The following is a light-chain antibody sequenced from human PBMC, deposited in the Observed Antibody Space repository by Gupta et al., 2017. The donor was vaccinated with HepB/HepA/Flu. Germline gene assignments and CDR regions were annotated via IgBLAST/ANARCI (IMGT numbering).Light chain of an antibody. Sequence: QSAVNQPAHASGSPGTQRSIPCTGTRSDVGSYILFSWYQQHPGKATKLMIYEASKRPPWDTNLCSCSKSGNTASRIIAGLQAEDEAYYYCCSYAGITYVVFGGGTKLTVL. J-gene: IGLJ2*01. CDR1: RSDVGSYIL. CDR2: EAS. V-gene: IGLV2-23*01. CDR3: CSYAGITYVV.